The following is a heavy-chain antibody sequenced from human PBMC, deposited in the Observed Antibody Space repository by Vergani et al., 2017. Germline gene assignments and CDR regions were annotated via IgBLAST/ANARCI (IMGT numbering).Heavy chain of an antibody. CDR3: AKVLGPSSGGGWFDP. Sequence: EVQLEESGGGLVLPGRSLRLSCVASGFTSAGYAMHWVRQAPGKGLEWVSGISWNSNSIGYADSVKGRFTISRDNAKNSLYLQMNSLRAEDTALYYCAKVLGPSSGGGWFDPWGQGTLVTVSS. CDR2: ISWNSNSI. V-gene: IGHV3-9*02. D-gene: IGHD6-6*01. CDR1: GFTSAGYA. J-gene: IGHJ5*02.